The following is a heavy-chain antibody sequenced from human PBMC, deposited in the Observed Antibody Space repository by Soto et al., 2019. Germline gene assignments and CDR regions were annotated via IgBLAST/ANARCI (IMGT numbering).Heavy chain of an antibody. D-gene: IGHD2-2*01. CDR2: IYYSGST. Sequence: PSETLSLTCTVSGGSISSSSYYWGWIRQPPGKGLEWIGSIYYSGSTYYNPSLKSRVTISVDTSKNQFSLKLSSVTAADTAVYYCARLSLGHQLPPYALLDYWGQGALVTVSS. J-gene: IGHJ4*02. CDR3: ARLSLGHQLPPYALLDY. V-gene: IGHV4-39*01. CDR1: GGSISSSSYY.